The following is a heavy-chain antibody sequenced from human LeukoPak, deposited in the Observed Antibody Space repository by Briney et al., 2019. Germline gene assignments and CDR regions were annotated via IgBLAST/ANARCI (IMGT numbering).Heavy chain of an antibody. Sequence: KPSETLSLTCTVSGGSISSSSYYWGWIRQPPGKGLEWIGSIYYSGSTYYNPSLKSRVTISVDTSKNQFSLKLSSVTAADTAVYYCARGIAAAGTFLGWFDPWGQGTLVTVSS. CDR2: IYYSGST. CDR3: ARGIAAAGTFLGWFDP. D-gene: IGHD6-13*01. V-gene: IGHV4-39*07. CDR1: GGSISSSSYY. J-gene: IGHJ5*02.